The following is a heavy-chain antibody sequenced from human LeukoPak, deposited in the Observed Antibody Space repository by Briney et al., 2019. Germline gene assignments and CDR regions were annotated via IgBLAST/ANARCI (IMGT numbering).Heavy chain of an antibody. J-gene: IGHJ5*02. D-gene: IGHD6-19*01. CDR1: GYTFTSYD. CDR2: MNPNSGNT. V-gene: IGHV1-8*01. CDR3: ARGLVVAGYNWFDP. Sequence: GASVKVSCKASGYTFTSYDINWVRQATGQGLEWMGWMNPNSGNTGYAQKFQGRVTMTRNTSISTAYMELSSLRSEDTAVYYCARGLVVAGYNWFDPWGQGTLVTVSS.